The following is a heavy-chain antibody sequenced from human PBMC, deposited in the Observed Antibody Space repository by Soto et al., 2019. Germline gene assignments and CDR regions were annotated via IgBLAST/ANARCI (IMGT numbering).Heavy chain of an antibody. V-gene: IGHV1-18*01. D-gene: IGHD1-1*01. Sequence: QVHLVQSGAEVKKPGASVKVSCKGSGYAFTTYGITWVRQAPGQGLEWMGWISAHNGNTYYAQKLQGRVTVTRDTSTSTAYMELRRLRSDDTAVYYCARGRYGDYWGQAALVTVSS. CDR1: GYAFTTYG. CDR3: ARGRYGDY. CDR2: ISAHNGNT. J-gene: IGHJ4*02.